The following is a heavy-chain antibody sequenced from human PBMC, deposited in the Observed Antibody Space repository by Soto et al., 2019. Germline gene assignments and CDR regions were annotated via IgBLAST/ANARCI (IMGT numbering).Heavy chain of an antibody. CDR3: ARGQVVAAQH. V-gene: IGHV4-30-2*01. CDR1: GGSISSGGYS. D-gene: IGHD2-15*01. CDR2: IYHSGSS. Sequence: QLQLQESGSGLVKPSQTLSLTCAVSGGSISSGGYSWSWIRQPPGKGLEWIGYIYHSGSSYYNPAFKSRVTRSVDRSKNQFSLKLSSVTAADTAVYYCARGQVVAAQHWGQGTLVTVSS. J-gene: IGHJ4*02.